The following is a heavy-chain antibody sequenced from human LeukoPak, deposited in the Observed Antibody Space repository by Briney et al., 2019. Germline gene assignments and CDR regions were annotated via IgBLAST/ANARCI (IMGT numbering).Heavy chain of an antibody. CDR2: IYHSGST. Sequence: PSGTLSLTCAVSGGSISSSNWWSWVRQPPGKGLEWIGEIYHSGSTNYNPSLKSRVTISVDKSKNQFSLKLSSVTAADTAVYYCARANEWPEGNWFDPWGQGTLVTVSS. J-gene: IGHJ5*02. CDR3: ARANEWPEGNWFDP. V-gene: IGHV4-4*02. CDR1: GGSISSSNW. D-gene: IGHD1-1*01.